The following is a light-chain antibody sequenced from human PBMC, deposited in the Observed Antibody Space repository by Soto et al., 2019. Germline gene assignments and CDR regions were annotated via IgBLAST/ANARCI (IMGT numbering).Light chain of an antibody. CDR1: QNLHSF. CDR2: DGS. J-gene: IGKJ5*01. CDR3: QQRTRWPMT. V-gene: IGKV3-11*01. Sequence: EIVLTQSPGTLSLSPGERATLSFSSSQNLHSFLNWYQQRPGQAPRPLIYDGSKRAAGVPDRISGDGSGTDYTLTISSLEPEDFAVYYCQQRTRWPMTFGQGTRLEIK.